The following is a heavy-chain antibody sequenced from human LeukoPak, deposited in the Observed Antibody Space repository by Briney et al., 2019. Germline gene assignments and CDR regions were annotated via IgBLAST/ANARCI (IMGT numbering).Heavy chain of an antibody. CDR1: EFDFSSHA. J-gene: IGHJ4*02. V-gene: IGHV3-21*04. CDR2: ISISGSKT. D-gene: IGHD4-17*01. CDR3: ARDLAYGDYSRLDY. Sequence: GGSLRLSCAASEFDFSSHAMTWVRQAPGKGLEWVSAISISGSKTYYADSVKGRFTISRDNAKNSLYLQMNSLRAEDTAVYYCARDLAYGDYSRLDYWGQGTLVTVSS.